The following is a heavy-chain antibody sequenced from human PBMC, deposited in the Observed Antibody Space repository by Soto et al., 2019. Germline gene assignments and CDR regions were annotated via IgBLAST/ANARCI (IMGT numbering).Heavy chain of an antibody. Sequence: SETLSLTCTVSGGSISSSSYYWGWIRQPPGKGLEWIGSIYYSGSTYYNPSLKSRVTISVDTSKNQFSLKLSSVTAADTAVYYCATGSSLRYFDWLLYRASLIFDYWGQGTLVTVSS. CDR2: IYYSGST. CDR1: GGSISSSSYY. V-gene: IGHV4-39*01. CDR3: ATGSSLRYFDWLLYRASLIFDY. J-gene: IGHJ4*02. D-gene: IGHD3-9*01.